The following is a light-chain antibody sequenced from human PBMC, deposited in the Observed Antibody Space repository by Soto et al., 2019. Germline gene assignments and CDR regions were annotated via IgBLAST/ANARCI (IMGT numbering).Light chain of an antibody. J-gene: IGKJ4*01. CDR1: QGMSSY. CDR2: ATS. CDR3: QQRIT. Sequence: DIQLTQSPSFLSASVGDRVTITCRASQGMSSYLAWYQQKPGKAPKLLIYATSTLQSEVPSRFSGSGSGTEFTLTVSSLQPEDFATYYCQQRITFGGGTKVEIK. V-gene: IGKV1-9*01.